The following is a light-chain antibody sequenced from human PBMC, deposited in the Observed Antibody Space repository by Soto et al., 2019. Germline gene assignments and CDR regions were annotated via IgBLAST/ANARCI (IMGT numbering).Light chain of an antibody. J-gene: IGLJ3*02. CDR1: SSDVGAYNH. CDR3: SSYTGSSTWV. V-gene: IGLV2-14*01. CDR2: EVS. Sequence: QSALTQPASVSGSPGQSITISCTGTSSDVGAYNHVSWYQQHPGKAPKLMIYEVSNRPSGVANRFSGSKSGNTASLTISGLQAEDEADYYCSSYTGSSTWVFGGGTKLTVL.